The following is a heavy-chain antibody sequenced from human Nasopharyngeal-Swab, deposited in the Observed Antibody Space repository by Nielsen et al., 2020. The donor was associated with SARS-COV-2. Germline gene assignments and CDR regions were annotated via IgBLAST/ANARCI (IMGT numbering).Heavy chain of an antibody. CDR3: ARHEVGARGAFDI. D-gene: IGHD1-26*01. Sequence: GESLKISCKGSGYSFTSYWIGWVHQMPGKGLEWMGTIYPGDSDTRYSPSFQGQVTISADKSISTAYLQWSSLKASDTAMYYCARHEVGARGAFDIWGQGTMVTVSS. V-gene: IGHV5-51*07. CDR2: IYPGDSDT. J-gene: IGHJ3*02. CDR1: GYSFTSYW.